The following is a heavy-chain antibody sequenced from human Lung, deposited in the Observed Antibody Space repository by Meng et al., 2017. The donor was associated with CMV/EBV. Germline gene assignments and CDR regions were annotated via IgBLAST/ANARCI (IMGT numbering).Heavy chain of an antibody. CDR1: GFTFSNYA. D-gene: IGHD4-23*01. V-gene: IGHV3-30-3*01. J-gene: IGHJ5*02. Sequence: GGSLRLXCAASGFTFSNYAMHWVRQPPGKGLEWVAVISYDGNIRYFGESVKGRFTISRDNSKNTLYLKMNSLRDEDTAVYYCAREHVSNSRGFDPWGQGTLVTVSS. CDR2: ISYDGNIR. CDR3: AREHVSNSRGFDP.